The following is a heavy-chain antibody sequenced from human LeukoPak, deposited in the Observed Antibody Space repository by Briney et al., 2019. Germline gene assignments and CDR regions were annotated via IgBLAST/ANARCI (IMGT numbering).Heavy chain of an antibody. CDR2: KNPNSGNT. CDR3: ARATYYYDSSGYPHDAFDI. Sequence: ASVKVSCKASGYTFTSYDINWVRQATGQGLEWMGWKNPNSGNTGYAQKFQGRVTITRNTSISTAYMELSSLRSEDTAVYYCARATYYYDSSGYPHDAFDIWGQGTMVTVSS. J-gene: IGHJ3*02. V-gene: IGHV1-8*03. D-gene: IGHD3-22*01. CDR1: GYTFTSYD.